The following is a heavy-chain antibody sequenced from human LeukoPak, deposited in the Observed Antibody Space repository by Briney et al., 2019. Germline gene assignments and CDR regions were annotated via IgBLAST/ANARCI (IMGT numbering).Heavy chain of an antibody. D-gene: IGHD3-10*01. V-gene: IGHV3-23*01. CDR2: ISGSGGST. CDR3: ASQFSGSHLLGAFDI. J-gene: IGHJ3*02. CDR1: GFTFSNYG. Sequence: GGTLRLSCAASGFTFSNYGMNWVRQAPGKGLEWVSAISGSGGSTYYADSVKGRFTISRDNSKNTLYLQMNSLRAEDTAVYYCASQFSGSHLLGAFDIWGQGTMVTVSS.